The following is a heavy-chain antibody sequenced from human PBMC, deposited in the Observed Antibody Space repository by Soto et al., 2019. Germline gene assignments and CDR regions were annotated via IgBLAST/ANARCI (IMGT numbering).Heavy chain of an antibody. CDR1: GGSFSGYY. J-gene: IGHJ4*02. Sequence: QVQLQQRGAGLLKPSETLSLTCAVYGGSFSGYYWTWIRQPPGTGLEWIGEINHSGSTNYNPSLNSRVPISEDSSKNQFSLELTSVTAADTAVYYCARDKITGPFDYWGQGTLVTVSS. V-gene: IGHV4-34*01. CDR3: ARDKITGPFDY. D-gene: IGHD2-8*02. CDR2: INHSGST.